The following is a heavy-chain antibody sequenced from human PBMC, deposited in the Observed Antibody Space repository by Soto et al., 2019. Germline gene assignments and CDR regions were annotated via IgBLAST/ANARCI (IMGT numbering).Heavy chain of an antibody. J-gene: IGHJ6*02. Sequence: KPSETLSLTCAVYGGSFSGYYWSWIRQPPGKGLEWIGEINHSGSTNYNPSLKSRVTISVDTSKNQFSLKLSSVTAADTAVYYCARGRRGGSKYYYYYGMDVWGQGTTVTVSS. V-gene: IGHV4-34*01. CDR3: ARGRRGGSKYYYYYGMDV. D-gene: IGHD3-10*01. CDR1: GGSFSGYY. CDR2: INHSGST.